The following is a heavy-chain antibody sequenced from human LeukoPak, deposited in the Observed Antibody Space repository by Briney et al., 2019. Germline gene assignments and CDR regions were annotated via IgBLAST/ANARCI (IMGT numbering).Heavy chain of an antibody. CDR3: AKDCEITTHLFDY. CDR2: IRYDGSYK. V-gene: IGHV3-30*02. Sequence: GGSLRLSCAASGFTFSTYGLHWVRQAPGKGLEWVAFIRYDGSYKYYADSVKGRFTISRDNSKNTLYLQMNSLRAEDTAVYYCAKDCEITTHLFDYWGQGTLVTVSS. D-gene: IGHD3-16*01. CDR1: GFTFSTYG. J-gene: IGHJ4*02.